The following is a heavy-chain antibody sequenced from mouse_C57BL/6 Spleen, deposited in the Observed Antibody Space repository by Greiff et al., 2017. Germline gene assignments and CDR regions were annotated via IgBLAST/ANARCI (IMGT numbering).Heavy chain of an antibody. V-gene: IGHV5-12*01. J-gene: IGHJ1*03. Sequence: EVQLVESGGGLVQPGGSLKLSCAASGFTFSDYYMYWVRQTPEKRLEWVAYISNGGGSTYYPDTVKGRFTISRDNAKNTLYLQMSRLKSEDTAMYYCARHVTTVVAGDWYFDVWGTGTTVTVSS. CDR2: ISNGGGST. D-gene: IGHD1-1*01. CDR1: GFTFSDYY. CDR3: ARHVTTVVAGDWYFDV.